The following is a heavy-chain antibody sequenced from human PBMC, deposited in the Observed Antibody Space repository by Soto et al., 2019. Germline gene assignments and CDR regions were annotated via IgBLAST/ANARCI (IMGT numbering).Heavy chain of an antibody. CDR2: MYYSGTT. Sequence: QLQLQESGPGLVKPSETLSLTCTVSGGSISSSDFYWGWLRQTPGKGLEFIGSMYYSGTTYYNRSRKSRFTISVDTSKNQFPMKLISVTASDTAVFYCAVVHSTGNWLDPWGEGAVVTVPP. CDR3: AVVHSTGNWLDP. J-gene: IGHJ5*02. D-gene: IGHD2-2*01. V-gene: IGHV4-39*01. CDR1: GGSISSSDFY.